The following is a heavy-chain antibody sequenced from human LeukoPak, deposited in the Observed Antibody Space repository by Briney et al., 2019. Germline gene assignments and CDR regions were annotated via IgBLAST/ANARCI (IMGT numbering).Heavy chain of an antibody. J-gene: IGHJ5*02. CDR3: ASIGSSGRHWFDP. V-gene: IGHV3-30*02. D-gene: IGHD6-19*01. CDR2: IRYDGSNK. CDR1: GFTFSSYG. Sequence: GGSLRLSCAASGFTFSSYGMHWVRQAPGKGLEWVAFIRYDGSNKYYADSVKGRFTISRDNSKNTLYLQMNSLRAEDTAVYYCASIGSSGRHWFDPWGQGTLVTVSS.